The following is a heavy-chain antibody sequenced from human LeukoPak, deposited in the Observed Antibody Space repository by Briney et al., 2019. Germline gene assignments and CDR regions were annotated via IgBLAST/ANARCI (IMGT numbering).Heavy chain of an antibody. Sequence: ASVKVSCKASGYTFTSYYMHWVRQAPGQGLEWMGIINTSGGSTSYAQKFQGRVTMTRDTSTSTVYMELSSLRSEDTAVYYCARSLWRFLEWLPIHYGMDVWGQGTTVTVSS. V-gene: IGHV1-46*01. J-gene: IGHJ6*02. D-gene: IGHD3-3*01. CDR3: ARSLWRFLEWLPIHYGMDV. CDR2: INTSGGST. CDR1: GYTFTSYY.